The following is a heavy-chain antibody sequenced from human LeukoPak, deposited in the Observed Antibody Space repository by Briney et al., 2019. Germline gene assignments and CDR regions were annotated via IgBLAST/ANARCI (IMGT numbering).Heavy chain of an antibody. CDR3: ARVEGGYYALAYFDY. V-gene: IGHV3-64*01. J-gene: IGHJ4*02. CDR1: GFTFSSYA. CDR2: ISSNGGST. D-gene: IGHD2-2*01. Sequence: GGSLRLSCAASGFTFSSYAMHWVRQAPGKGLEYVSAISSNGGSTYYANSVKGRFTISRDNSKNTLYLQMGSLRAEDMAVYYCARVEGGYYALAYFDYWGQGTLVTVSS.